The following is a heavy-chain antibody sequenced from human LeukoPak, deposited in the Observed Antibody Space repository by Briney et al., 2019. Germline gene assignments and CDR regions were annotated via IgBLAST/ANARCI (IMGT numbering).Heavy chain of an antibody. CDR2: IIPVFGTA. CDR1: GYTFTSYD. J-gene: IGHJ6*03. CDR3: AINQAGYCGGGSCYRHEFYYMDV. Sequence: ASVKVSCKASGYTFTSYDINWVRQATGQGLEWMGGIIPVFGTANYAEKFQDRVTITADKSTSTAYMELSSLRSEDTAMYYCAINQAGYCGGGSCYRHEFYYMDVWGKGTSVTVSS. V-gene: IGHV1-69*06. D-gene: IGHD2-15*01.